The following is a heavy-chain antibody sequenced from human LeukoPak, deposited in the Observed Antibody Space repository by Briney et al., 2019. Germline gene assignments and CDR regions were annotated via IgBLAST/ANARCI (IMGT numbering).Heavy chain of an antibody. D-gene: IGHD6-19*01. CDR3: AKSNHGWYLNDAFDI. J-gene: IGHJ3*02. CDR1: GFTFDDYA. Sequence: PGGSLRLSCAASGFTFDDYAMHWVRQAPGKGLEWVSGISWNSGSIGYADSVKGRFTISRDNAKNSLYLQMNSLRAEDTALYYCAKSNHGWYLNDAFDIWGQGTMVTVSS. V-gene: IGHV3-9*01. CDR2: ISWNSGSI.